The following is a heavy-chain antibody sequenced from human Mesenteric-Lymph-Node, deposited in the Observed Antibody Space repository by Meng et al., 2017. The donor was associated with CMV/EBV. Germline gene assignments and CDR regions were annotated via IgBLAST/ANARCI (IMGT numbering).Heavy chain of an antibody. Sequence: ASVKVSCKASGYTFTSYDINWVRQATGQGLEWMGWMNPNSGNTGYAQKFQGRVTVTRDTSISTVYLDLSGLKSDDTAVYYCARGMATGNWGQGTLVTVSS. CDR1: GYTFTSYD. CDR2: MNPNSGNT. D-gene: IGHD5-12*01. J-gene: IGHJ4*02. CDR3: ARGMATGN. V-gene: IGHV1-8*02.